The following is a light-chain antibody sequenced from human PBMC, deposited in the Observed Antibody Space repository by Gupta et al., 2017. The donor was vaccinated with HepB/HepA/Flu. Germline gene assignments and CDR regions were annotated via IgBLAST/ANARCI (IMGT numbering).Light chain of an antibody. CDR3: QQDGSSPIT. V-gene: IGKV3-20*01. CDR2: GAS. Sequence: EIVLTQSPGTLSLSPGDTATLSCRASQSVDSNYLAWYQQKPGQAPRLLMYGASSRVTGTPVRFTGSGSGTAFTLTISRLEPEDFAIYYCQQDGSSPITFGGGTNVEI. CDR1: QSVDSNY. J-gene: IGKJ4*01.